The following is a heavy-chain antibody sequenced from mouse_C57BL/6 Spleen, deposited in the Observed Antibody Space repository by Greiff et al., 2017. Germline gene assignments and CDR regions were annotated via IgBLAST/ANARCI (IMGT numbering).Heavy chain of an antibody. Sequence: QVQLQQPGAELVKPGASVKMSCKASGYTFTSYWITWVKQRPGQGLEWIGDIYPGSGSTNYNEKFKSKATLTVYTSSSTAYMQLSSLTSEDSAVYYCARGDGSWYFDVWGTGTTVTVSS. V-gene: IGHV1-55*01. CDR2: IYPGSGST. D-gene: IGHD1-1*01. CDR1: GYTFTSYW. J-gene: IGHJ1*03. CDR3: ARGDGSWYFDV.